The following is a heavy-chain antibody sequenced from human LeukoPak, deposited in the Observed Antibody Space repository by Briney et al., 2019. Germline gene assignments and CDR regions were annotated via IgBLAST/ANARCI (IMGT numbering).Heavy chain of an antibody. Sequence: PGGSLRLSCAASGFSFDDYAMHWVRQAPGKGLEWVSGISWNSVDIDYAGSVKGRFTISRDNAKNTLYLQMNSLRAEGTAVYYCARDSPAASLDYWGQGTLVTVSS. CDR1: GFSFDDYA. CDR3: ARDSPAASLDY. V-gene: IGHV3-9*01. J-gene: IGHJ4*02. CDR2: ISWNSVDI. D-gene: IGHD6-13*01.